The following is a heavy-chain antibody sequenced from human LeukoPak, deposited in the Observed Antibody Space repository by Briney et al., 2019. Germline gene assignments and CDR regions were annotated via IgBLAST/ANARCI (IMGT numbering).Heavy chain of an antibody. CDR1: GGSISSGGYY. J-gene: IGHJ4*02. D-gene: IGHD3-10*01. Sequence: SQTLSLTCTVSGGSISSGGYYWSWIRQHPGKGLEWIGYIYYSGSTYYNPSLKSRVTISVDTSKNQFSLKLSSVTAADTAVYYCARRLGPNPGSGSYYFDYWGQGTLVTVSS. CDR2: IYYSGST. CDR3: ARRLGPNPGSGSYYFDY. V-gene: IGHV4-31*03.